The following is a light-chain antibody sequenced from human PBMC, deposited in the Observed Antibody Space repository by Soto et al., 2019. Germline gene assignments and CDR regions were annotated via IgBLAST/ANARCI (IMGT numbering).Light chain of an antibody. Sequence: EIVMTQSPATLSVSPGERATLSCRASQSVRDNLAWYQQKPGQAPRLLIYGASTRATGIPARFSGIGSGTDFTHTISSLQSEDFTVYYCQQYNNWPLTFGGGTKVDNK. CDR3: QQYNNWPLT. J-gene: IGKJ4*01. CDR1: QSVRDN. V-gene: IGKV3D-15*01. CDR2: GAS.